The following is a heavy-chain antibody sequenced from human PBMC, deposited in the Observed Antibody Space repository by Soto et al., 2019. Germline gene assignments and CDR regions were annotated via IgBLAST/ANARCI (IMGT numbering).Heavy chain of an antibody. Sequence: GSLRLSCAASGFTFSSYSMNWVRQAPGKGLEWVSSISSSSSYIYYADSVKGRFTISRDNAKNSLYLQMNSLRAEDTAVYYCARSFYPYSSSSEYFQHWGQGTLVTVSS. CDR1: GFTFSSYS. J-gene: IGHJ1*01. D-gene: IGHD6-6*01. CDR3: ARSFYPYSSSSEYFQH. CDR2: ISSSSSYI. V-gene: IGHV3-21*01.